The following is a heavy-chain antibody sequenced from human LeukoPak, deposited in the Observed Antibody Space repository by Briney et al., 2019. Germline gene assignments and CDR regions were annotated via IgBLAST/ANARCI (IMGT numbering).Heavy chain of an antibody. CDR2: IHKSVT. D-gene: IGHD3-16*01. CDR1: CGSISIDY. Sequence: SDTLSLTCTVSCGSISIDYWTWIRQPPGKGLEWIVYIHKSVTNSKPPLKSRVTISVDTSKIQSFLKLSSVTAADTAGYYCARYGGYYFDYWGQGTLVTVSS. CDR3: ARYGGYYFDY. V-gene: IGHV4-59*08. J-gene: IGHJ4*02.